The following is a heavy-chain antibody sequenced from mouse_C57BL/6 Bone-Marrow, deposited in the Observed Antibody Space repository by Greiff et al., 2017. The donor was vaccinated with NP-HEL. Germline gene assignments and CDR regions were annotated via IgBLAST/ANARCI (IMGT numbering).Heavy chain of an antibody. J-gene: IGHJ2*01. V-gene: IGHV5-9*01. CDR3: ARGHSNYEDY. CDR1: GFTFSSYT. Sequence: EVHLVESGGGLVKPGGSLKLSCAASGFTFSSYTMSWVRQTPEKRLEWVATISGGGGNTYYPDSVKGRFTISRDNAKNTLYLQMSSLRSEDTALYYCARGHSNYEDYWGQGTTLTVSS. D-gene: IGHD2-5*01. CDR2: ISGGGGNT.